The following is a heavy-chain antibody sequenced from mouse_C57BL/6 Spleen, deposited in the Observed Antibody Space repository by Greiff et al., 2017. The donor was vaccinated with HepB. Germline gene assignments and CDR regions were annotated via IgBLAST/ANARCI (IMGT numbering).Heavy chain of an antibody. J-gene: IGHJ2*01. V-gene: IGHV1-54*01. CDR2: INPGRGGT. CDR1: GYAFTNYL. D-gene: IGHD2-3*01. CDR3: AIEVVYDGYGY. Sequence: VQLQQSGAELVRPGTSVKVSCKASGYAFTNYLIEWVKQRPGQGLEWIGVINPGRGGTNYKEKFKGKATLTADKSSRTAYMQLSSLASEDSGVFFGAIEVVYDGYGYWGQGTTLAVSS.